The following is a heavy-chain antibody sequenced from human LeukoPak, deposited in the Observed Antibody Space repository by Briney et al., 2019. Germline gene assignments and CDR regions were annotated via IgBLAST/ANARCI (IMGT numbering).Heavy chain of an antibody. CDR1: GYTFTSYG. V-gene: IGHV1-3*01. J-gene: IGHJ6*02. D-gene: IGHD2-15*01. CDR2: INAGNGNT. CDR3: ARVPYCSGGSCYPRPYYGMDV. Sequence: ASVKVSCKASGYTFTSYGISWVRQAPGQRLEWMGWINAGNGNTKYSQKFQGRVTITRDTSASTAYMELSSLRSEDTAVYYCARVPYCSGGSCYPRPYYGMDVWGQGTTVTVSS.